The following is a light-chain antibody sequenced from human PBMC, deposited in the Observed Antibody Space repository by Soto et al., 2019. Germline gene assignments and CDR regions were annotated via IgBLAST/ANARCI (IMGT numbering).Light chain of an antibody. J-gene: IGKJ1*01. CDR1: QSVSSN. CDR2: GAS. V-gene: IGKV3-15*01. CDR3: QQRET. Sequence: EIVMTQSPATLSVSPGERATLSCRASQSVSSNLAWYQQKPGQAPRLLIYGASTRATGIPARFSGSGSGTEFTLTISSLEPEDFAIYYCQQRETFGQGTKVDI.